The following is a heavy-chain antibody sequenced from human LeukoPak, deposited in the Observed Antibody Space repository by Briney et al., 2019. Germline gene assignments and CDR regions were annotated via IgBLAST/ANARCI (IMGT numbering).Heavy chain of an antibody. CDR3: VSWDGSGN. J-gene: IGHJ4*02. Sequence: GGSLRLSCAASGFTFCPYWIHWVRQAPGKGLEWLSYISTSSSIYYADSVKGRFTVSRDNARNSLYLQMNSLRAEDTAVYYCVSWDGSGNWGQGTLVTVSS. V-gene: IGHV3-69-1*01. CDR2: ISTSSSI. D-gene: IGHD3-10*01. CDR1: GFTFCPYW.